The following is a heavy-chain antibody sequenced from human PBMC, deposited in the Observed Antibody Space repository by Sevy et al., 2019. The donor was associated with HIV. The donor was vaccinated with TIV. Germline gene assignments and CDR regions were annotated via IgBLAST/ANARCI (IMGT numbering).Heavy chain of an antibody. D-gene: IGHD4-4*01. J-gene: IGHJ6*03. CDR2: INHSGST. CDR1: GGSFSGYY. V-gene: IGHV4-34*01. Sequence: SETLSLTCAVYGGSFSGYYWSWIRQPPGKGLEWIGEINHSGSTNYNPSLKSRVTISVETSKNQFSLKLSSVTAADTAVYYCRSRATVTTHDRWRYYMDVWGKGTTVTVSS. CDR3: RSRATVTTHDRWRYYMDV.